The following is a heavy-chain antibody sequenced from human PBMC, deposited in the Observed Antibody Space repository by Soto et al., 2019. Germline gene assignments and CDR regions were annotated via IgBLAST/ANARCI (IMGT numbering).Heavy chain of an antibody. D-gene: IGHD2-15*01. V-gene: IGHV3-23*01. CDR2: ISGSGGST. CDR1: GFTFSSYA. CDR3: AKGLQGSHTKNNWFDP. Sequence: EVQLLESGGGLVQPGGSLRLSCAASGFTFSSYAMSWVRQAPGKGLEWVSAISGSGGSTYYADSVKGRFTISRDNSKNTLYLQMNSLRAEDTAVYYCAKGLQGSHTKNNWFDPWGQGTLVTVSS. J-gene: IGHJ5*02.